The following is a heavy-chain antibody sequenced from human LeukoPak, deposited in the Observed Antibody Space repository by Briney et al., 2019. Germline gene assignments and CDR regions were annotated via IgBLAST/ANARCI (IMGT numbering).Heavy chain of an antibody. V-gene: IGHV4-39*01. Sequence: PSETLSLTCTVSGGSISSSSYYWGWIRQPPGKGLEWIGSFYYSGSTYYNPSLKSRVTISVDTSKNQFSLKLSSVTATDTAVYYCARRRGGNSYVDYWGQGTLVTVSS. CDR2: FYYSGST. CDR3: ARRRGGNSYVDY. D-gene: IGHD5-18*01. CDR1: GGSISSSSYY. J-gene: IGHJ4*02.